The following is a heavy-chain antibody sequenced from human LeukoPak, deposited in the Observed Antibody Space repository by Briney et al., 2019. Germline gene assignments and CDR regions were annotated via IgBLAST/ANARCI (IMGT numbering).Heavy chain of an antibody. CDR1: GFTFSNYA. D-gene: IGHD5-12*01. CDR3: GKGLNRDYSGIGDY. J-gene: IGHJ4*02. CDR2: MSGGGDYT. Sequence: GGSLRLPCAASGFTFSNYAMSWVRQAPGKGLGWISSMSGGGDYTYYADSVKGRFTISRDNSENKLYLQADSLRAEDTAVYYCGKGLNRDYSGIGDYWGQGTLVTVSS. V-gene: IGHV3-23*01.